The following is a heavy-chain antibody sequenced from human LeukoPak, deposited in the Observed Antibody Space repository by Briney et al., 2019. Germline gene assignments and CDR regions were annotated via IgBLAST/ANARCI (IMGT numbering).Heavy chain of an antibody. J-gene: IGHJ4*02. Sequence: PGGSLRLSCAASGFTFSSYWMYWVRQAPGKGLVWVSRIHGDGSSTSYADSVKGRFTISRDNAKNTLYLQMNCLRAEDTAVYYCANDLYGPAYWGQGTLVTVSS. CDR2: IHGDGSST. D-gene: IGHD2/OR15-2a*01. CDR1: GFTFSSYW. CDR3: ANDLYGPAY. V-gene: IGHV3-74*01.